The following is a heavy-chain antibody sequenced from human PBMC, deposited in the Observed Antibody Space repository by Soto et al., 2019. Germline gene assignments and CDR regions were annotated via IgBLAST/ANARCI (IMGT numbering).Heavy chain of an antibody. CDR1: GFTFSTYA. CDR2: IGGSGGST. V-gene: IGHV3-23*01. J-gene: IGHJ6*02. CDR3: ATTQLRYFDWLPYGMDV. D-gene: IGHD3-9*01. Sequence: EVQLLESGGGLVQPGGSLRLSCAASGFTFSTYAMSWVRQAPGKGLEWVSAIGGSGGSTYYADSVKGRFTISRDNSKNPLYLHMNSLRAEDTAVYYCATTQLRYFDWLPYGMDVWGQGTTVTVSS.